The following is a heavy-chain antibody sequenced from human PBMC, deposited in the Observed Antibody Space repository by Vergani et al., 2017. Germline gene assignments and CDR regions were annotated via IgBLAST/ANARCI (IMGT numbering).Heavy chain of an antibody. J-gene: IGHJ4*02. CDR3: ARAGSGSYYRFGAADY. V-gene: IGHV1-2*02. CDR1: GYTFTSYG. D-gene: IGHD1-26*01. Sequence: QVQLVQSGAEVKKPGASVKVSCKASGYTFTSYGISWVRQAPGQGLEWMGWINPNSGGTNYAQKFQGRVTMTRDTSISTAYMELSSLRSEDTAVYYCARAGSGSYYRFGAADYWGQGTLVTVSS. CDR2: INPNSGGT.